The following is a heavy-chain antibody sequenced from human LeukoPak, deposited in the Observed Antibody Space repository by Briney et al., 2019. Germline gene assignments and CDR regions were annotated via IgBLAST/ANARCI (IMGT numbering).Heavy chain of an antibody. Sequence: SQTLSLTCTVSGASISSGSYYWSWIRQPAGKGLEWIGRIYTSGSTNYNPSLKSRVTISVDTSKNQFSLKLSSVTAADTAVYYCARDRLYYYYGMDVWGQGTTVTVSS. CDR3: ARDRLYYYYGMDV. D-gene: IGHD3-22*01. J-gene: IGHJ6*02. CDR2: IYTSGST. CDR1: GASISSGSYY. V-gene: IGHV4-61*02.